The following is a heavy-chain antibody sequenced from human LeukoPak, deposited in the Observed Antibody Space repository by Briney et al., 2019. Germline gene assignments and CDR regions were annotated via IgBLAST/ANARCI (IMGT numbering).Heavy chain of an antibody. V-gene: IGHV1-2*02. CDR1: GYTFTGYY. CDR2: INPNSGGT. J-gene: IGHJ5*02. CDR3: ARGHLGYCSSTSCYYWFDP. Sequence: ASVKVSCKASGYTFTGYYMHWVRQAPGQGLEWMGWINPNSGGTNYAQKFQGRVTMTRDTSISTAYMELGRLRSDDTAVYYCARGHLGYCSSTSCYYWFDPWGQGTLVTVSS. D-gene: IGHD2-2*01.